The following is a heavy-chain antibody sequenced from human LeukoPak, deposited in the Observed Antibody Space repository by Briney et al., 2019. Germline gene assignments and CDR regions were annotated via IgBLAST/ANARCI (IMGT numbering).Heavy chain of an antibody. J-gene: IGHJ3*02. D-gene: IGHD3-22*01. CDR1: GFTLSDYY. CDR2: IGSSGRVI. V-gene: IGHV3-11*01. CDR3: AKVSSGYSPLDAFDI. Sequence: GGSLRLSCAVSGFTLSDYYMSWIRQAPGKGLEWVSYIGSSGRVIYYADSVKGRFTISRDNSKNTLYLQMNSLRAEDTAVYYCAKVSSGYSPLDAFDIWGQGTMVTVSS.